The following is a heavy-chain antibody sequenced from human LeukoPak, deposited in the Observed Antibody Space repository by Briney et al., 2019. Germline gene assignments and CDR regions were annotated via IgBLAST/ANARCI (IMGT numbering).Heavy chain of an antibody. CDR2: ISADGGTT. Sequence: GGSLRLSCVVSGLNFADYAMHWVRQPPGNGLEWVSLISADGGTTFSADSVKGRFTIARDNSKNSLYLQMNSLRSEDTAMYFCAKESGKFDYWGQGTLVAVST. CDR3: AKESGKFDY. CDR1: GLNFADYA. V-gene: IGHV3-43*02. J-gene: IGHJ4*02.